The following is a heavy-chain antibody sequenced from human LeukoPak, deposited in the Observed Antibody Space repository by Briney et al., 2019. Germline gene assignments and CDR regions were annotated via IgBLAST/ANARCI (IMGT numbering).Heavy chain of an antibody. CDR3: ARAPARHCSSTSCYGPPPYYMDV. J-gene: IGHJ6*03. V-gene: IGHV3-7*01. CDR1: GFTFSSYW. D-gene: IGHD2-2*01. Sequence: GGSLRLSCAASGFTFSSYWMSWVRQAPGKGLEWVANIKQDGSEKYYVDSVKGRFTISRDNAKNSLYRQMNSLRAEDTAVYYCARAPARHCSSTSCYGPPPYYMDVWGKGTTVTVSS. CDR2: IKQDGSEK.